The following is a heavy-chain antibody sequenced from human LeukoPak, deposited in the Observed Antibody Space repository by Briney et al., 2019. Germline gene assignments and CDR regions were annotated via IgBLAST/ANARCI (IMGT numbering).Heavy chain of an antibody. CDR1: GFTSSNAW. CDR3: TSGGHYFGP. D-gene: IGHD1-26*01. Sequence: GGSLRLSCAASGFTSSNAWMSWVRQAPGKGLEWVGRIKSKSDGGTTDYAAPLKGRFTISRDDSKNTIYLQMNSLKIEDTAIYSCTSGGHYFGPWGQGTLVTVSS. CDR2: IKSKSDGGTT. V-gene: IGHV3-15*01. J-gene: IGHJ5*02.